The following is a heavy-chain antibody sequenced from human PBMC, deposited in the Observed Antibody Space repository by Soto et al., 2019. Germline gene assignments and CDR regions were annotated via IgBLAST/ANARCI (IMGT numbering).Heavy chain of an antibody. CDR2: IYYSGST. J-gene: IGHJ4*02. Sequence: PSETLSLTCTVSGGSISSGDYYWSWIRQPPGKGLEWIGYIYYSGSTYYNPSLKSRVTISVDTSKNQFSLKLSSVTAADTAVYYCAKSLWFGELSGYDYWGQGTLVTVSS. V-gene: IGHV4-30-4*02. CDR3: AKSLWFGELSGYDY. D-gene: IGHD3-10*01. CDR1: GGSISSGDYY.